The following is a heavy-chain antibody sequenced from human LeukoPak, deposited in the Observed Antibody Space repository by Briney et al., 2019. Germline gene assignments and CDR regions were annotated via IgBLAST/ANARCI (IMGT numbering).Heavy chain of an antibody. Sequence: LETLSLTCTVSGGSVSSGSYYWSWIRQPPGRGLEWIAYIHYSGSAAYNPSLKSRVTISRDMSTNQFSLKMTSVTAADTAVYFCARDMGAPDYGSYSVDYWGQGTLVTVSS. V-gene: IGHV4-61*01. CDR3: ARDMGAPDYGSYSVDY. D-gene: IGHD4-23*01. CDR2: IHYSGSA. CDR1: GGSVSSGSYY. J-gene: IGHJ4*02.